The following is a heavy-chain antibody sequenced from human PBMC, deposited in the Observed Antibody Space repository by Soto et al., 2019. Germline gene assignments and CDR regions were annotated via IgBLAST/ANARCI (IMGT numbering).Heavy chain of an antibody. Sequence: EVQLVESGGGLVQPGGSLGLSCAASGFTVSTKYMSWVRQAPGKGLEWVSVIYSGGSTFYADSVRGRFTISRDNSKNTVNLQMTSLRAEDTAVYYCARDPWAADYWGQGTLVTVSS. CDR3: ARDPWAADY. CDR1: GFTVSTKY. D-gene: IGHD3-16*01. V-gene: IGHV3-66*01. CDR2: IYSGGST. J-gene: IGHJ4*02.